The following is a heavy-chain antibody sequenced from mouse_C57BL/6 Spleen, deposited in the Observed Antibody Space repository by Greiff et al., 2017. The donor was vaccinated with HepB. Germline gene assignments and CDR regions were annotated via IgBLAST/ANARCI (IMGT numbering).Heavy chain of an antibody. D-gene: IGHD2-4*01. CDR2: IYPGDGDT. Sequence: VQLQQSGPELVKPGASVKISCKASGYAFSSSWMNWVKQRPGKGLEWIGRIYPGDGDTNYNGKFKGKATLTAEKSSSTAYMQLSSLTSEDSAVYFFARFLSLYDYDTGFAYWGQGTLVTVSA. J-gene: IGHJ3*01. V-gene: IGHV1-82*01. CDR1: GYAFSSSW. CDR3: ARFLSLYDYDTGFAY.